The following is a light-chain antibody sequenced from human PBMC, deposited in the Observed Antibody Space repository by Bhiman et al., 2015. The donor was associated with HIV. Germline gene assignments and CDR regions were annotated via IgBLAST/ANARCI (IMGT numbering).Light chain of an antibody. CDR1: SSDVGGYNY. V-gene: IGLV2-14*01. CDR2: EVN. J-gene: IGLJ3*02. CDR3: ISYTSSITWV. Sequence: QSALTQPASVSGSPGQSITISCTGTSSDVGGYNYVSWCQQHPGKAPKLMIFEVNKRPSGVSDRFSGSKSGNTASLTISGLQAEDEADYYCISYTSSITWVFGGGTKLTVL.